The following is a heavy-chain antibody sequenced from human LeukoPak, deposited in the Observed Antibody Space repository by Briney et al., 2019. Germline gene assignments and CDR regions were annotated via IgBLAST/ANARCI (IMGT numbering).Heavy chain of an antibody. CDR2: IKQDGSEK. CDR3: ARRSRSSSTYALGRNYYYYYMDV. J-gene: IGHJ6*03. CDR1: GFTFSSYW. V-gene: IGHV3-7*01. D-gene: IGHD2-2*01. Sequence: PGGSLRLSCAASGFTFSSYWMSWVRQAPGKGLEWVANIKQDGSEKYYVDSVKGRFTISRDNAKNSLYLQMNSLRAEDTAVYYCARRSRSSSTYALGRNYYYYYMDVWGKGTTVTVSS.